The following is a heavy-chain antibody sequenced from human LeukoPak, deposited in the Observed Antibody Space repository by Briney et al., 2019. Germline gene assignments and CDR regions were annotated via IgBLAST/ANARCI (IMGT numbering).Heavy chain of an antibody. CDR2: INAGNGNT. V-gene: IGHV1-3*03. Sequence: ASVKVSCKASGYTFTSYAMHWVRQAPGQRLEWMGWINAGNGNTKYSQEFQGRVTITRDTSASTAYMELSSLRSEDMAVYYCARGWFGELLDYMDVWGKGTTVTVSS. CDR1: GYTFTSYA. D-gene: IGHD3-10*01. J-gene: IGHJ6*03. CDR3: ARGWFGELLDYMDV.